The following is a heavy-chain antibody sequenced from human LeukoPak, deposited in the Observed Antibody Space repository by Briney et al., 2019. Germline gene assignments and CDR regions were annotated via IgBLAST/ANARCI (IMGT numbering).Heavy chain of an antibody. J-gene: IGHJ6*03. CDR2: MNPNSGNT. V-gene: IGHV1-8*01. D-gene: IGHD2/OR15-2a*01. Sequence: GASVKVSCKASGYTFTSYDINWVRQATGQGLEWMGWMNPNSGNTGYAQKFQGRVTITADESTSTAYMELSSLRSEDTAAYYCARRTDPKSIGYYMDVWGKGTTVTVSS. CDR1: GYTFTSYD. CDR3: ARRTDPKSIGYYMDV.